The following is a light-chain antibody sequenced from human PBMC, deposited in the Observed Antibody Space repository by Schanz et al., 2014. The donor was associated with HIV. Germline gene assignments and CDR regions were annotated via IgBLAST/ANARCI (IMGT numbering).Light chain of an antibody. J-gene: IGLJ2*01. V-gene: IGLV1-51*01. Sequence: QSVLTQPPSMSAAPGQRVTISCAGSAFNIGQNYVSWFQQFPGTAPKLLIYVNHQRPSDIPDRFSGSKTGTSATLAINGLQTGDEADYYCGTWDSTLFGVVFGGGTKLTVL. CDR2: VNH. CDR3: GTWDSTLFGVV. CDR1: AFNIGQNY.